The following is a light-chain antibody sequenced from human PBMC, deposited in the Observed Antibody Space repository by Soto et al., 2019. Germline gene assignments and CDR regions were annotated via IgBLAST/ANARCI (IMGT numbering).Light chain of an antibody. CDR3: CSYTTSSTYV. Sequence: QSALTQPASVSGSPGQSIAISCTGTSSDVGNYNFVSWYQQHPGKAPKLMIYDVSNRPSGISNRFSGSKSGNTASLTISGLQAEDEADYYCCSYTTSSTYVFGTGTKLTAL. CDR1: SSDVGNYNF. V-gene: IGLV2-14*03. J-gene: IGLJ1*01. CDR2: DVS.